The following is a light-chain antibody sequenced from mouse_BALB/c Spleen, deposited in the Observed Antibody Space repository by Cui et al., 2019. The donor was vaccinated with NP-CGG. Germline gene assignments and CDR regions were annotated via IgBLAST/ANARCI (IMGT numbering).Light chain of an antibody. CDR3: ALWYSNHWV. Sequence: QAVVTQESALTTSPGETVRLTCRSSTGAVTTSNYANWVQEKPDHLFTGPIGGTNNRAPGVPARFSGSLIGDKAALTITGAQTEDEAIYFCALWYSNHWVFGGGTKLTVL. V-gene: IGLV1*01. CDR2: GTN. CDR1: TGAVTTSNY. J-gene: IGLJ1*01.